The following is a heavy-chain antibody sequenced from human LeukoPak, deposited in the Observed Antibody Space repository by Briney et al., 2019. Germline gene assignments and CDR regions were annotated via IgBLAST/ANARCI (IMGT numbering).Heavy chain of an antibody. J-gene: IGHJ4*02. CDR1: GYTFTSYD. CDR3: ARGRYDFWSGYPSDY. D-gene: IGHD3-3*01. Sequence: GASVKVSCKASGYTFTSYDINWVRQATGQGLEWMGWMNPNSGNTGYAQKFLGRVTMTRNTSISTAYMELSSLRSEDTAVYYCARGRYDFWSGYPSDYWGQGTLVTVSS. CDR2: MNPNSGNT. V-gene: IGHV1-8*01.